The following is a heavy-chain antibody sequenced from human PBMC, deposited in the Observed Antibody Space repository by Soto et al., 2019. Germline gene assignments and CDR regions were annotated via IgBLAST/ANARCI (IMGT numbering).Heavy chain of an antibody. D-gene: IGHD6-6*01. CDR3: GRGSRASYYYYGMDV. J-gene: IGHJ6*02. V-gene: IGHV3-30-3*01. CDR2: ISYDGSNK. Sequence: GGSLRLSCAASGFTFSSYAMHWVRQAPGKGLEWVAVISYDGSNKYYADSVKGRFTISRDNSKNTLYLQMNSLRAEDAAVYYCGRGSRASYYYYGMDVWGQGTTVTVSS. CDR1: GFTFSSYA.